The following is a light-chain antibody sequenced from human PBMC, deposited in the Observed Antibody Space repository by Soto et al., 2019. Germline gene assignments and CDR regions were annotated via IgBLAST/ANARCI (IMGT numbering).Light chain of an antibody. CDR1: SSDIGDYTH. Sequence: QSVLTQPASVSGSPGQSITISCTGTSSDIGDYTHVSWYQQHPGKAPKLIIYEVSDRPSGVSNRFSGSKSGNTASLTIFGLQTEDEADYYCCSYTSISTSAVFGGGTKVTVL. J-gene: IGLJ2*01. CDR2: EVS. CDR3: CSYTSISTSAV. V-gene: IGLV2-14*01.